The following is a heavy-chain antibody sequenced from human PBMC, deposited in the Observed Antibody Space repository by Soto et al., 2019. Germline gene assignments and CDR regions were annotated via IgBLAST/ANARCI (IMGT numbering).Heavy chain of an antibody. D-gene: IGHD6-13*01. V-gene: IGHV4-59*01. CDR2: VYNSGST. J-gene: IGHJ4*02. Sequence: SETLSLICTVSGGSISSNYWTWIRQPPGKGLEWIGYVYNSGSTNYNPSLKSRVTISEDTSKSQFSLKVNSMTAADTAVYYCARYRREAVAGYTLDNWGQGILVTVS. CDR3: ARYRREAVAGYTLDN. CDR1: GGSISSNY.